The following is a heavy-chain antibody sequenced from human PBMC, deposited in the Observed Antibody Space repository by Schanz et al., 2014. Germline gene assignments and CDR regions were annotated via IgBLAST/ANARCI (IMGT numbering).Heavy chain of an antibody. D-gene: IGHD1-26*01. CDR1: GCTFSSYF. CDR2: IIPIFGEA. V-gene: IGHV1-69*05. J-gene: IGHJ3*02. CDR3: ARVDGRGAI. Sequence: KPESSLQVSCKASGCTFSSYFITWLRQAPRQGLQWMGGIIPIFGEANYAQNFQGRVTMARSISRSTAYLELSSLRYDAMAVYYCARVDGRGAIWGQATMDTVS.